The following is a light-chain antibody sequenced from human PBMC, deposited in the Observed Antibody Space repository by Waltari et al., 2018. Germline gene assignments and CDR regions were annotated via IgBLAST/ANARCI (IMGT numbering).Light chain of an antibody. V-gene: IGKV3-11*01. Sequence: IVLTQSPATLSFSPGERPSLSRRASPSVRSYLAWYQQTTGKALRLLIFDASNRANGIPARFSGSGSGTDLTLTISSLETEDFAVYYCQQRSNWPLTFGGGTKVEIK. CDR3: QQRSNWPLT. CDR2: DAS. CDR1: PSVRSY. J-gene: IGKJ4*01.